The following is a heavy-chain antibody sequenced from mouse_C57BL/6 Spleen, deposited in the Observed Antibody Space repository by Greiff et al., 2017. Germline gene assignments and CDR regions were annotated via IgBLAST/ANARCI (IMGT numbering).Heavy chain of an antibody. CDR2: IYPGDGDT. CDR1: GYAFSSSW. Sequence: VKLMESGPELVKPGASVKISCKASGYAFSSSWMNWVKQRPGKGLEWIGRIYPGDGDTNYNGKFKGKATLTADNSASTAYMQLSSLTSEDSAVYFCARSGAGEAWFAYWGQGTLVTVSA. J-gene: IGHJ3*01. D-gene: IGHD3-3*01. V-gene: IGHV1-82*01. CDR3: ARSGAGEAWFAY.